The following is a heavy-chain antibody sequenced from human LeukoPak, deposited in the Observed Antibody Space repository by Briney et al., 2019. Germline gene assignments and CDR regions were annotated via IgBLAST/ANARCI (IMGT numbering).Heavy chain of an antibody. J-gene: IGHJ4*02. CDR2: IYYSGST. CDR1: GGSISSSSYY. Sequence: SETLSLTCTVSGGSISSSSYYWGWIRQPPGKGLEWIGSIYYSGSTYYNPSLKSRVTISVDTSKNQFPLKLSSVTAADTAVYYCARGGDFDYWGQGTLVTVSS. V-gene: IGHV4-39*01. CDR3: ARGGDFDY. D-gene: IGHD3-16*01.